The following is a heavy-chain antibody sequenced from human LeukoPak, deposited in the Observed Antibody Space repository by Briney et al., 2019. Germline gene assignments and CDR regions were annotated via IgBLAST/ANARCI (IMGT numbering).Heavy chain of an antibody. Sequence: PGGSLRLSCAASGFTFRDAWMTWVRQAPGKGLEWVSFISSRSSTIYYADSVKGRFTISRDNAKNSLYLQMNSLRAEDTAVYYCARDVIPPEYGSGTITWGQGTLVTVSS. CDR2: ISSRSSTI. CDR1: GFTFRDAW. D-gene: IGHD3-10*01. V-gene: IGHV3-48*04. CDR3: ARDVIPPEYGSGTIT. J-gene: IGHJ4*02.